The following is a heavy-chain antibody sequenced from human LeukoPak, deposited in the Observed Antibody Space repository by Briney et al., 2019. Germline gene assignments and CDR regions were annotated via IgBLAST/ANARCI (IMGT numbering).Heavy chain of an antibody. CDR3: AKPLNYYDSSGYYYFFVD. J-gene: IGHJ4*02. Sequence: PGVSLRLSCAASGFTFSSYAMSWVRQAPGKGLEWVSAISGSGGSTYYADYVKGRVTISRDNSKNTLYLQMNSLRAEDTAVYYCAKPLNYYDSSGYYYFFVDWGQGTLVTVSS. CDR1: GFTFSSYA. V-gene: IGHV3-23*01. CDR2: ISGSGGST. D-gene: IGHD3-22*01.